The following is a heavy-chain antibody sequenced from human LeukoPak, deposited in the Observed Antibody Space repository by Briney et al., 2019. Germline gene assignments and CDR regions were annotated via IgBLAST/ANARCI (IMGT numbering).Heavy chain of an antibody. Sequence: GGSLRLSCAASGLTFSSHWMHWVRQAPGKGLEWVAVISYDGSNKYYADSVKGRFTISRDNSKNTLYLQMNSLRAEDTAVYYCARDSGCYDSSGYCYFDYWGQGTLVTVSS. CDR2: ISYDGSNK. CDR3: ARDSGCYDSSGYCYFDY. V-gene: IGHV3-30*03. J-gene: IGHJ4*02. D-gene: IGHD3-22*01. CDR1: GLTFSSHW.